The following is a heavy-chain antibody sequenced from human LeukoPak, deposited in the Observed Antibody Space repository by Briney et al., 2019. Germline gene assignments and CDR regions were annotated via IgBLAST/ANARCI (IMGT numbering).Heavy chain of an antibody. V-gene: IGHV3-30-3*01. D-gene: IGHD6-19*01. CDR2: ISYDGSNK. J-gene: IGHJ3*02. CDR3: ARDTGSGWYGVGAFDI. CDR1: GFTFSSYA. Sequence: GGSLRLSCAASGFTFSSYAMHWVRQAPGKGLEWVAVISYDGSNKYYADSVKGRFTISRDNSKNTLYLQMNSLRAEDTAVYYCARDTGSGWYGVGAFDIWGQGTMVTVS.